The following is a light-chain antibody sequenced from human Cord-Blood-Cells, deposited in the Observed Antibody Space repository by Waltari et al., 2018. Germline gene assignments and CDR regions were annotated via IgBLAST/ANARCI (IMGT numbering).Light chain of an antibody. J-gene: IGLJ3*02. V-gene: IGLV9-49*01. CDR3: GADHGSGSNFVWV. CDR2: VGTGGIVG. Sequence: QPVLTQPPSASASLGASVTLTCTLSSGYSNYKVDWYQQRPGKGPRFVMRVGTGGIVGAKGDGIPGRVSVLGSGLNRYLAIKNSQEEDESDYHCGADHGSGSNFVWVFGGGTKLTVL. CDR1: SGYSNYK.